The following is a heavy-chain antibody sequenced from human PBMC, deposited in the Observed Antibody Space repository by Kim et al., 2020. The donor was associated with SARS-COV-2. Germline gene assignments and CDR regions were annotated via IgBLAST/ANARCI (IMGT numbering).Heavy chain of an antibody. J-gene: IGHJ3*02. V-gene: IGHV3-73*01. CDR3: TRIPATTLAFWDAFDI. D-gene: IGHD1-1*01. Sequence: VKGRFTISRDDSNNTAYLEMNGLKTEDTAVYYCTRIPATTLAFWDAFDIWGQGTMVTVSS.